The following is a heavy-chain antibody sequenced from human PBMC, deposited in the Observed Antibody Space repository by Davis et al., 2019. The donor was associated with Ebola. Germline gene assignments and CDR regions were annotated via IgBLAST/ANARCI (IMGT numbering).Heavy chain of an antibody. J-gene: IGHJ5*02. CDR3: ARGTLFSIVVVTAIPFDP. CDR2: INGGNGNT. D-gene: IGHD2-21*02. CDR1: GYTFTTYA. V-gene: IGHV1-3*01. Sequence: AASVKVSCKASGYTFTTYAMHWVRQAPGQRLEWMGWINGGNGNTKYSQKFQGRVTITRDTSASTAYMELSNLRSEDTAVYYCARGTLFSIVVVTAIPFDPWGQGTLVTVSS.